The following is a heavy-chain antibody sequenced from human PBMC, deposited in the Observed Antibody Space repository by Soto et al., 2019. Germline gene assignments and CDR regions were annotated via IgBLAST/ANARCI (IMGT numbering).Heavy chain of an antibody. CDR2: ISSSSSTI. D-gene: IGHD3-10*01. CDR1: GLTFSSYS. V-gene: IGHV3-48*01. J-gene: IGHJ6*02. CDR3: GFGEESRYYYYGMDV. Sequence: GGSLRLSCAASGLTFSSYSMNWVRQAPGKGLEWVSYISSSSSTIYYADSVKGRFTISRDNAKNSLYLQMNSLRAEDTAVYYCGFGEESRYYYYGMDVWGQGTPVTGSS.